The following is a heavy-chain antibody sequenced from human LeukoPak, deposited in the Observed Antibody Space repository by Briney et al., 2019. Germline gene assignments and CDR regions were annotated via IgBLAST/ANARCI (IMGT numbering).Heavy chain of an antibody. V-gene: IGHV3-23*01. D-gene: IGHD4-17*01. CDR1: GFTFSSYA. J-gene: IGHJ4*02. CDR2: IKSGGGAT. CDR3: AKGVGYDYGDYLVR. Sequence: PGASLRLSCAASGFTFSSYAMTWVRQAPGQGLQWVSTIKSGGGATYYADSVEGRFTISRDNSNSTLFLQMNSLRAEDTALYYCAKGVGYDYGDYLVRWGQGVLVTVSS.